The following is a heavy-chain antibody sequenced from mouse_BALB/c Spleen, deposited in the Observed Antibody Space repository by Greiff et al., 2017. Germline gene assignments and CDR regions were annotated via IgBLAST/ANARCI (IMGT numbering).Heavy chain of an antibody. Sequence: EVHLVESGGGLVKPGGSLKLSCAASGFTFSDYYMYWVRQTPEKRLEWVATISDGGSYTYYPDSVKGRFTISRDNAKNNLYLQMSSLKSEDTAMYYCARDREYGNYPFAYWGQGTLVTVSA. CDR2: ISDGGSYT. J-gene: IGHJ3*01. CDR3: ARDREYGNYPFAY. CDR1: GFTFSDYY. V-gene: IGHV5-4*02. D-gene: IGHD2-10*02.